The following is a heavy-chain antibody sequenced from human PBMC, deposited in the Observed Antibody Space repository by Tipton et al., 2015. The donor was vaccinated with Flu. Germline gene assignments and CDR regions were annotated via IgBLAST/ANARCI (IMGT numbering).Heavy chain of an antibody. CDR3: ARSVVPAAIDY. Sequence: GSLRLSCAASGFTFSSYSMNWVRQAPGKGLEWVSSISSSSSSYIYYADSVKGRFTISRDNAKNSLYLQMNSLRAEDTAVYYCARSVVPAAIDYWGQGTLVTVSS. J-gene: IGHJ4*02. CDR1: GFTFSSYS. CDR2: ISSSSSSYI. V-gene: IGHV3-21*01. D-gene: IGHD2-2*01.